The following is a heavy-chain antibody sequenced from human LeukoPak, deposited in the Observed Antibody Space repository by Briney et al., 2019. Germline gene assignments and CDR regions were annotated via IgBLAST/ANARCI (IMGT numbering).Heavy chain of an antibody. V-gene: IGHV4-34*01. D-gene: IGHD3-22*01. CDR1: GGSFSGYY. CDR2: INHSGST. Sequence: PSETLSLTCAVYGGSFSGYYWSWIRQPPGKGLEWIGEINHSGSTNYNPSLKSRVTISVDTSKNQFSLKLSSVTAADTAVYYCAREAPSGYRYYYGMDVWAKGPRSPSP. J-gene: IGHJ6*02. CDR3: AREAPSGYRYYYGMDV.